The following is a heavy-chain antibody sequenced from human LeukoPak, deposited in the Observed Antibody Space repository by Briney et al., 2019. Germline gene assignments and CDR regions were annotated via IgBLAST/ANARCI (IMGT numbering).Heavy chain of an antibody. J-gene: IGHJ4*02. V-gene: IGHV1-69*13. CDR3: ARDGSGWELQYYFDY. D-gene: IGHD1-26*01. CDR2: IIPIFGTA. CDR1: GGTFSSYA. Sequence: APVKVSCKASGGTFSSYAINWVRQAPGQGLKWKGGIIPIFGTANYAQKFQGRVTITADEYTSTAYMELRSLRSDDTAVYYCARDGSGWELQYYFDYWGQGTLVTVSS.